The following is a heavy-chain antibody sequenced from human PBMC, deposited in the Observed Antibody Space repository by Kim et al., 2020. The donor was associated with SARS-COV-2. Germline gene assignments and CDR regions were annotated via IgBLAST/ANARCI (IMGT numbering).Heavy chain of an antibody. V-gene: IGHV3-53*01. J-gene: IGHJ4*02. Sequence: GGSLRLSCAASGFTVSSNYMSWVRQAPGKGLEWVSVIYSGGSTYYADSVKGRFTISRDNSKNTLYLQMNSLRAEDTAVYYCARETLRGYFDYWGQGTLVTVSS. CDR2: IYSGGST. CDR1: GFTVSSNY. D-gene: IGHD3-16*01. CDR3: ARETLRGYFDY.